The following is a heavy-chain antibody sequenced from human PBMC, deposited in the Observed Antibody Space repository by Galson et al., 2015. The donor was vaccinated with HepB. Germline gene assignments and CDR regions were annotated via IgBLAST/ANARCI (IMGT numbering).Heavy chain of an antibody. J-gene: IGHJ2*01. D-gene: IGHD2-2*01. CDR3: ARDLYCSSTSCYRFWYFDL. CDR2: IKQDGSEK. CDR1: GFTFSSYW. Sequence: LRLSCAASGFTFSSYWMSWVRQAPGKGLEWVANIKQDGSEKYYVDSVKGRFTISRDNAKNSLYLQMNSLRAEDTAVYYCARDLYCSSTSCYRFWYFDLWGRGTLVTVSS. V-gene: IGHV3-7*03.